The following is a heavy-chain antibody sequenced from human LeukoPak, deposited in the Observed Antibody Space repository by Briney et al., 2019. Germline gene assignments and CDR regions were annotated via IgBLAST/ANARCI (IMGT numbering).Heavy chain of an antibody. CDR2: INSDSSIM. V-gene: IGHV3-21*01. CDR3: IRDLFDDYSLDY. J-gene: IGHJ4*02. D-gene: IGHD3-16*01. CDR1: GLTFCSYS. Sequence: PGGSLRLSCAASGLTFCSYSMNWVRQAPGKGLEWVSSINSDSSIMYYAESVKGRFTISRDNARNSLYLQTNSLRAEDTAVYYCIRDLFDDYSLDYWGQGALVTVSS.